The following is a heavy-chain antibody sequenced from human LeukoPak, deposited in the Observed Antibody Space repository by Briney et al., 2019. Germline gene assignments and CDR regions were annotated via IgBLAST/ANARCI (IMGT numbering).Heavy chain of an antibody. Sequence: SETLSLTCTVSGGSISSYYWSWIRQPPGKGLEWIGYIYYSGSTNYNPSLKSRVTISVDTSKNQFSLKLSSVTAADTAVYYCARGGSSGRYYHYGMDVWGQGTTVTVSS. CDR3: ARGGSSGRYYHYGMDV. D-gene: IGHD6-19*01. J-gene: IGHJ6*02. CDR1: GGSISSYY. V-gene: IGHV4-59*01. CDR2: IYYSGST.